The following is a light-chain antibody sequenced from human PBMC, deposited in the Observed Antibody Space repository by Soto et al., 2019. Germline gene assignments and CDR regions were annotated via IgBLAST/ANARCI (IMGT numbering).Light chain of an antibody. CDR2: EGS. J-gene: IGLJ1*01. V-gene: IGLV2-23*01. Sequence: QSVLTQPASVSGSPGQSITISCTGTSSDVGSYNLVSWYQQHPGKAPKLMIYEGSKRPSGVSNRFSGSKSGNTASLTISGLQAEDEADYYCCSYAGSVYVFGTGTEVTVL. CDR3: CSYAGSVYV. CDR1: SSDVGSYNL.